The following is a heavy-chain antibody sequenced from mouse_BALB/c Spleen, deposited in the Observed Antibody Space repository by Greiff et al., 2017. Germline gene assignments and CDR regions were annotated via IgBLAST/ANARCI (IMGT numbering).Heavy chain of an antibody. J-gene: IGHJ1*01. CDR2: ISSGGGNT. CDR1: GFTFSSYT. D-gene: IGHD1-1*01. V-gene: IGHV5-9*03. CDR3: ARYPYYYGSSYWYFDV. Sequence: EVKVVESGGGLVKPGGSLKLSCAASGFTFSSYTMSWVRQTPVKRLEWVATISSGGGNTYYPDSVKGRFTISRDNAKNNLYLQMSSLRSEDTALYYCARYPYYYGSSYWYFDVWGAGTTVTVSS.